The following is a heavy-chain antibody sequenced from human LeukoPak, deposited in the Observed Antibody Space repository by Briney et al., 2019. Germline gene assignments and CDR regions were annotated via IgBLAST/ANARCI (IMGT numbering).Heavy chain of an antibody. CDR3: AREEQWLVPLYYYGMDV. V-gene: IGHV1-18*04. D-gene: IGHD6-19*01. Sequence: ASVTVSFRTSGYTFTAYNIHWVRQAPGQGLEWMGWISAYNGNTNYAQKLQGRVTMTTDTSTSTAYMELRSLRSDDTAVYYCAREEQWLVPLYYYGMDVWGQGTTVTVSS. J-gene: IGHJ6*02. CDR2: ISAYNGNT. CDR1: GYTFTAYN.